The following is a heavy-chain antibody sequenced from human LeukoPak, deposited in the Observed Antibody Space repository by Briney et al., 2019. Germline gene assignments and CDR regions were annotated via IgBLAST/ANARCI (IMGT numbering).Heavy chain of an antibody. V-gene: IGHV1-18*01. CDR3: AREYSSSWYGD. J-gene: IGHJ4*02. Sequence: ASVKVSCKASGNTFTNYGISWVRQAPGQGLEWMGWISAYTGNTNYAQKLQGRVTMTTDTSTSTAYMELRSLRSDDTAVYYCAREYSSSWYGDWGQGTLVTVSS. CDR2: ISAYTGNT. D-gene: IGHD6-13*01. CDR1: GNTFTNYG.